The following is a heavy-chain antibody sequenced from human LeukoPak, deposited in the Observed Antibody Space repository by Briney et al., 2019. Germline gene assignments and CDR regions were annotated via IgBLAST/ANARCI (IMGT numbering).Heavy chain of an antibody. CDR1: GFTFSDYG. CDR3: AKVFEVRGARRPKDY. D-gene: IGHD3-10*01. CDR2: ISYDGGNK. V-gene: IGHV3-30*18. Sequence: GTSLRLSCAASGFTFSDYGMHWVRQAPGKGLEWVALISYDGGNKFYADSVRDRFTISRDNSKNTLFLQMNSLGIEDTAVYYCAKVFEVRGARRPKDYWGQGTLVIVSS. J-gene: IGHJ4*02.